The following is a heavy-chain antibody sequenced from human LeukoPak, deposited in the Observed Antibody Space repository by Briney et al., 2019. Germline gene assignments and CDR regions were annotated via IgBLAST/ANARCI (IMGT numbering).Heavy chain of an antibody. V-gene: IGHV3-30*18. CDR2: ISYDGSNK. J-gene: IGHJ6*02. CDR1: GFTFSSHG. Sequence: GGSLRLSCAASGFTFSSHGMHWVRQAPGKGLEWVAVISYDGSNKYYADSVKGRFTISRDNSKNTLYLQMNSLRAEDTAVYYCAKDIVPVRLSTGHSENSSSWSLGSYYYYYGMDVWGQGTTVTVSS. CDR3: AKDIVPVRLSTGHSENSSSWSLGSYYYYYGMDV. D-gene: IGHD6-13*01.